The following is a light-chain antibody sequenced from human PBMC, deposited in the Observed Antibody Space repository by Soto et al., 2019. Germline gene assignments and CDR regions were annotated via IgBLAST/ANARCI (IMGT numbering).Light chain of an antibody. CDR3: QKYNSALWT. Sequence: DIQMTQSPSSPSASVGDRVTITCRASQGISNYLAWYQQKPGKVPKLLIYAASTLQSGVPSRFSGSGSGTNFTLTISSLLPEDVATYYCQKYNSALWTFGQGTKVDI. V-gene: IGKV1-27*01. CDR2: AAS. CDR1: QGISNY. J-gene: IGKJ1*01.